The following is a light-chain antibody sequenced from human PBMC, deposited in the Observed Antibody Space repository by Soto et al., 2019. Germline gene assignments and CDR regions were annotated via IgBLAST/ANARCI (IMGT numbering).Light chain of an antibody. Sequence: SVLTPPSSLSWSPGQSITLSCPGTSSDVGSYNLVSWYQQHPGKAPKLMIYEVSKRPSGVSNRFSGSKSGNTASLTISGLQTEDEADYYCCSYAGSFFGTGTKVTVL. CDR2: EVS. CDR1: SSDVGSYNL. CDR3: CSYAGSF. J-gene: IGLJ1*01. V-gene: IGLV2-23*02.